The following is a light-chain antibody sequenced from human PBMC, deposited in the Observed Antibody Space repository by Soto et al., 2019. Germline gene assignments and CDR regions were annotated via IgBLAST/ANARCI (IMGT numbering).Light chain of an antibody. V-gene: IGKV3-20*01. CDR1: QGVSSSS. CDR3: QQYGGSPRT. J-gene: IGKJ1*01. CDR2: DAS. Sequence: EIVLTQSPGTLSLSPGERATLSCRASQGVSSSSLAWYQQKRGQAPRLLIHDASSRATGIPDRFSGSGSGTDFTLTISRLEPEDFAVYYCQQYGGSPRTFGQGTKVDNK.